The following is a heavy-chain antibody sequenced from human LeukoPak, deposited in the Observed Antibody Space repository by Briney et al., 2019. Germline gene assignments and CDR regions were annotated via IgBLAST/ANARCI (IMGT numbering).Heavy chain of an antibody. Sequence: PSETLSLTCSVSGGSIGGYSWTWVRQPPGKRLEYIGYISYTGITYYNPSLMSRVTISVATSKNQFSLKLASVTAADTAVYYCASRETRFDCSSTSCPPDYWGQGTLVTVSS. J-gene: IGHJ4*02. V-gene: IGHV4-59*01. D-gene: IGHD2-2*01. CDR1: GGSIGGYS. CDR3: ASRETRFDCSSTSCPPDY. CDR2: ISYTGIT.